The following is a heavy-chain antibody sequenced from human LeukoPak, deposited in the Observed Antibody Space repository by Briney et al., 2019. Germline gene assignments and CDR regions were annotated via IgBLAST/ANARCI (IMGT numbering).Heavy chain of an antibody. D-gene: IGHD2-2*01. CDR3: VCCSSTSCYGGYYFDY. CDR2: FDPEDGET. CDR1: GYTLTELS. J-gene: IGHJ4*02. V-gene: IGHV1-24*01. Sequence: ASVKVSCKVSGYTLTELSMHWVRQAPGKGLEWKGGFDPEDGETIYAQKFQGRVTMTEDTSTDTAYMELSSLRSEDTAVYYCVCCSSTSCYGGYYFDYWGQGTLVTVSS.